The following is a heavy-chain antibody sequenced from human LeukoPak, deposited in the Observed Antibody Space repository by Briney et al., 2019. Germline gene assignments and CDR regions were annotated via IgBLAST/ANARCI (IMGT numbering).Heavy chain of an antibody. D-gene: IGHD3-16*01. Sequence: GASVKVSCKASGYTFTGYYMHWVRQAPGQGLEWMGWINPNSGGTNYAQKFQGRVTMTRDTSIGTAYMEVSRLRSDDTAVYYCARGLWGAYYFDYWGQGTLVTVSS. V-gene: IGHV1-2*02. CDR2: INPNSGGT. CDR3: ARGLWGAYYFDY. CDR1: GYTFTGYY. J-gene: IGHJ4*02.